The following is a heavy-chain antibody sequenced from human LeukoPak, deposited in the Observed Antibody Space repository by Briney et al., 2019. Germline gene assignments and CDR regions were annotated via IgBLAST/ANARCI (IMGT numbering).Heavy chain of an antibody. CDR3: AKASKGLLDAYDI. Sequence: QPGGSLRLSCAASGLTFYDYAMHWVRQVPGNGLEWVSVISGDGGTKYYADSVQGRFSISRDNSKNSLYLQMSSLRTEDTAFYYCAKASKGLLDAYDIWGQGAVAIVSS. D-gene: IGHD3-22*01. V-gene: IGHV3-43*02. CDR1: GLTFYDYA. CDR2: ISGDGGTK. J-gene: IGHJ3*02.